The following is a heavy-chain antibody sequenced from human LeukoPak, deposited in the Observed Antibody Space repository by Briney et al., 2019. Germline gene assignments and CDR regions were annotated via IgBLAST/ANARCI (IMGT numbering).Heavy chain of an antibody. CDR2: IYYTGST. V-gene: IGHV4-59*13. CDR3: ARAQFGDYFDY. CDR1: GDSLNNFY. Sequence: SETLSLTCTVSGDSLNNFYWIWLRHPPGKGLEWVGYIYYTGSTKYSPSLKRRVTISLDTSKSQFSLQLSSVTAADTAIYYCARAQFGDYFDYWGPGTLVTVSS. J-gene: IGHJ4*02. D-gene: IGHD3-10*01.